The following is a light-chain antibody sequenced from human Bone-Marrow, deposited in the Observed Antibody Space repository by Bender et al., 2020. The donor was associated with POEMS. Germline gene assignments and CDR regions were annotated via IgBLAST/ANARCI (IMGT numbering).Light chain of an antibody. Sequence: QSVLTQPPSVSGAPGQRVTISCTGSSSNTGSGYDINWYQHLPGTAPKLLIYGYNNRPSGVPDRFSGSKSGTSASLAITGLQAEDEGDYYCSSYADSNNVLFGGGTKLTVL. J-gene: IGLJ2*01. V-gene: IGLV1-40*01. CDR2: GYN. CDR1: SSNTGSGYD. CDR3: SSYADSNNVL.